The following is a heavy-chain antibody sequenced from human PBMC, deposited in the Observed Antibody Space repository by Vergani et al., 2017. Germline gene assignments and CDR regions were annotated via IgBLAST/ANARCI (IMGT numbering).Heavy chain of an antibody. J-gene: IGHJ5*02. V-gene: IGHV3-7*01. D-gene: IGHD4-23*01. Sequence: EVQVVESGGGVVQPGGSLRLSCAASGVIFSRYWMSWVRQAPGKGLEWVANINQDGSEKYYVESVKGRFTISRDNAKNSLFLQIFSLRAEDTAVYYCAKDLPSGTYGGDWLAPWGQGTLVTVSS. CDR3: AKDLPSGTYGGDWLAP. CDR2: INQDGSEK. CDR1: GVIFSRYW.